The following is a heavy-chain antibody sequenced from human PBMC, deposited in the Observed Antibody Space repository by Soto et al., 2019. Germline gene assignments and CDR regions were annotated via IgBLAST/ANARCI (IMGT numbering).Heavy chain of an antibody. CDR3: ARDYESVDYDILTGYYTPDY. Sequence: GGSLRLCCAACGFTFSSYGMHWARQARGKGLEWLAVIWYDGSNKYYADSVKGRFTISRDNSKNTLYLQMNSLRAEDTAVYYCARDYESVDYDILTGYYTPDYWGQGTLVTVSS. CDR1: GFTFSSYG. V-gene: IGHV3-33*01. D-gene: IGHD3-9*01. CDR2: IWYDGSNK. J-gene: IGHJ4*02.